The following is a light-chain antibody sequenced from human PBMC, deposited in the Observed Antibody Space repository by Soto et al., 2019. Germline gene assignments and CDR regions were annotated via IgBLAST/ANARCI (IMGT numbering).Light chain of an antibody. V-gene: IGKV1D-16*01. Sequence: DVQMTQSPSSLSASAGDRVTITCRASQDINSYLAWYQQKPGNAPKSLIYAASSLQTGVPSRFSGSESGTDFTLTISNLQPEDTATYYCQQYNIYPLAFGGGTKVEIK. J-gene: IGKJ4*01. CDR2: AAS. CDR1: QDINSY. CDR3: QQYNIYPLA.